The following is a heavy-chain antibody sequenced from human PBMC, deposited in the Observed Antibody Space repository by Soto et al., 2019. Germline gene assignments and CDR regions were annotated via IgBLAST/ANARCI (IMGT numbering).Heavy chain of an antibody. Sequence: QVQLVQSGAEVKKPGSSVTVSCKTSGGTFSKDAINWVRQAPGQGLEWMGLLIPVFGSPIYAQKFQGRIRITGEESTSTAFMDLSSLRSEDTAVYYCTRVLGYTFEPGKTRYYAMDVWGQGTTVSVSS. V-gene: IGHV1-69*01. CDR3: TRVLGYTFEPGKTRYYAMDV. D-gene: IGHD5-18*01. CDR1: GGTFSKDA. CDR2: LIPVFGSP. J-gene: IGHJ6*02.